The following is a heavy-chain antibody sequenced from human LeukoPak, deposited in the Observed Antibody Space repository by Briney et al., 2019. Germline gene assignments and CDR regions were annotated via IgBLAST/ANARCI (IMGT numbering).Heavy chain of an antibody. Sequence: VASVKVSCKASGYTFTDYYMHWVRQAPGQGLEWMGWINPNSGGTNYAQKFQGRVTMTRDTSISTAYMELSRLRSDDTAVYYCARDRKMGARDYWGQGTLVTVSS. CDR1: GYTFTDYY. CDR2: INPNSGGT. D-gene: IGHD1-26*01. CDR3: ARDRKMGARDY. J-gene: IGHJ4*02. V-gene: IGHV1-2*02.